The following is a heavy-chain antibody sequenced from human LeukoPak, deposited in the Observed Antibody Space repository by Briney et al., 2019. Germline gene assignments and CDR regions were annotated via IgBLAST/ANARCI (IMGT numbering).Heavy chain of an antibody. Sequence: GGSLRLSCAASGFTVSSNYMSWVRQAPGKGLEWVSVIYSGGSTYYADSVKGRFTISRDNSKNTLYLQMNSLRAEDTAVYYCARLVVFRSYFDYWGQGTLGTVSA. CDR1: GFTVSSNY. V-gene: IGHV3-53*01. J-gene: IGHJ4*02. D-gene: IGHD2-2*01. CDR3: ARLVVFRSYFDY. CDR2: IYSGGST.